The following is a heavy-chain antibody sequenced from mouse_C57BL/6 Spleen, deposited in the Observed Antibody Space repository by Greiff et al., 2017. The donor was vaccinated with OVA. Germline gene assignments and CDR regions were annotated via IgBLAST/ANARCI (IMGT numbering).Heavy chain of an antibody. CDR2: IYPGSGNT. CDR1: GYTFTDYY. D-gene: IGHD2-1*01. CDR3: ARSPYGNYLVAY. J-gene: IGHJ3*01. V-gene: IGHV1-76*01. Sequence: QVQLQQPGAELVKPGASVKLSCQASGYTFTDYYINWVKQRPGQGLEWIARIYPGSGNTYYNEKFKGKATLTAEKSSSTAYMRLSSLTSEDSAVYVCARSPYGNYLVAYWGQGTLVTVSA.